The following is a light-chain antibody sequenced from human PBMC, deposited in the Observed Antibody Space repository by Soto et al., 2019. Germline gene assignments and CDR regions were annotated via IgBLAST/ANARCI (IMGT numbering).Light chain of an antibody. Sequence: EIVLTQSPGTVSLSPGESATLSCRASQTVSSGQLAWYQQKPGQAPRLLIYGASSRATGIPDRFSGSGSGTDFTLTITRLEPEDSAVYYCQQYGWSPYTFGQGTRLQI. CDR2: GAS. CDR1: QTVSSGQ. V-gene: IGKV3-20*01. CDR3: QQYGWSPYT. J-gene: IGKJ2*01.